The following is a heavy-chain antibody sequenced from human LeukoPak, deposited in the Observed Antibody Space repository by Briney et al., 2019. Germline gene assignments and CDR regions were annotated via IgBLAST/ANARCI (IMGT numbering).Heavy chain of an antibody. CDR3: AKGYSSGWYSSSDY. CDR2: ISWNSGSI. J-gene: IGHJ4*02. CDR1: GFTFSSYS. V-gene: IGHV3-9*03. Sequence: PGGSLRLSCAASGFTFSSYSMNWVRQAPGKGLEWVSGISWNSGSIGYADSVKGRFTISRDNAKNSLYLQMNSLRAEDMALYYCAKGYSSGWYSSSDYWGQGTLVTVSS. D-gene: IGHD6-19*01.